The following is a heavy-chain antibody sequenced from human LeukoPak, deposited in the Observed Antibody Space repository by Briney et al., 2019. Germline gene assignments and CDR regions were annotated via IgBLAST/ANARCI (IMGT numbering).Heavy chain of an antibody. Sequence: PSETLSLTCTVSGGSISSTNNYWGWIRQPPGKGLEWIGTISYSGGTYYNPSLKSRVTISVDTSKNQFSLKLSSVTAADTAVYYCATTPYGDYDFDHWGQGTLVTVSS. J-gene: IGHJ4*02. CDR2: ISYSGGT. D-gene: IGHD4-17*01. V-gene: IGHV4-39*01. CDR3: ATTPYGDYDFDH. CDR1: GGSISSTNNY.